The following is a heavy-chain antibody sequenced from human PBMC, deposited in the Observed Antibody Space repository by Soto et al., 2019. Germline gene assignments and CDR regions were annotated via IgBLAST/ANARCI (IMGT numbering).Heavy chain of an antibody. V-gene: IGHV4-31*03. J-gene: IGHJ5*02. CDR3: ARGELRFWFDP. D-gene: IGHD1-26*01. CDR1: RGSISSGGYY. Sequence: QVQLQESGPGLVKPSQTLSLTCTVSRGSISSGGYYWSWIRQHPGKGLEWIGYIYYSGSTYYHPSLKSRVTISVDTSKNQFSLKLSSVPAADTAVYYCARGELRFWFDPWGQGTLVTVSS. CDR2: IYYSGST.